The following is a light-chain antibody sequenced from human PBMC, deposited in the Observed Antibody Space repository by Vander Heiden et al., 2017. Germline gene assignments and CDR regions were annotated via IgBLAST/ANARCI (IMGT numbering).Light chain of an antibody. CDR2: AAS. CDR3: QHRDSTPFT. J-gene: IGKJ2*01. Sequence: EIKMTQSTSSLSASVGDRVTITCRASQSISSYLNWYQQKPGKAPKLLMYAASSLQSGVPSSFSGSGSGTDFTLTITRLQPEDFATYYCQHRDSTPFTFGQGTKLDIK. CDR1: QSISSY. V-gene: IGKV1-39*01.